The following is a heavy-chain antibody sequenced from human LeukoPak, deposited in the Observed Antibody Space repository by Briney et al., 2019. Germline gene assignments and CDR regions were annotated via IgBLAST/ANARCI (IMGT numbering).Heavy chain of an antibody. CDR1: GGSFSGYY. CDR3: ARRGMDSSGYNDY. J-gene: IGHJ4*02. D-gene: IGHD3-22*01. Sequence: KPSXXXXLTCAXXGGSFSGYYXSWIRQPPGKGLXWIGEINHSGSTNYNPSLKRGVNISVDTSKNQFSLKLSSVTAADTAVYYCARRGMDSSGYNDYWGQGTLVTVSS. CDR2: INHSGST. V-gene: IGHV4-34*01.